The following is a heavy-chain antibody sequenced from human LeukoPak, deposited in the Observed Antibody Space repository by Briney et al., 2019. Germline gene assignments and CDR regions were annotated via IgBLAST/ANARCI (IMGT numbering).Heavy chain of an antibody. CDR2: IYYSGTT. D-gene: IGHD4-17*01. Sequence: PSETLSLTCSVSGGSITSYYWSWTRQSPGKGLEWIGYIYYSGTTNYNPSRKSRVTISVDTSKNQFSLKVNSVTAADTAVYYCVRSKSGTYGWFDPWGQGTLVTVSS. CDR1: GGSITSYY. CDR3: VRSKSGTYGWFDP. V-gene: IGHV4-59*01. J-gene: IGHJ5*02.